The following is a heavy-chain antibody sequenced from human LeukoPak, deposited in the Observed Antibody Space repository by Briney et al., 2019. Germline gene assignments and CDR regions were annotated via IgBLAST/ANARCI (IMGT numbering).Heavy chain of an antibody. V-gene: IGHV4-59*01. CDR2: IYYNGST. Sequence: SETLSLTCTVSGGSISSYYWSWIRQPPGKGLEVIGDIYYNGSTNYKHSLKSRVTISVDTSKNQFSLKLSSVTAADTDVYYCASVLGYCSGGSCSSYYYGMDVWGQGTTVTVSS. CDR1: GGSISSYY. CDR3: ASVLGYCSGGSCSSYYYGMDV. J-gene: IGHJ6*02. D-gene: IGHD2-15*01.